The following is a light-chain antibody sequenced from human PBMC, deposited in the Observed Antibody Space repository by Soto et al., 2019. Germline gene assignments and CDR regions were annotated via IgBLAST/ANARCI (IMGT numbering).Light chain of an antibody. V-gene: IGKV1-39*01. Sequence: DIQLTQSPSSLSASVGDRVTITCRASQNINNYLIWFQHKPGKAPKLLIYAASSLQSGVPSRFSGTGSGTDFTLTISSLQPEDFATYSCQQSFTTPWTFVQGTKVEI. CDR1: QNINNY. CDR2: AAS. J-gene: IGKJ1*01. CDR3: QQSFTTPWT.